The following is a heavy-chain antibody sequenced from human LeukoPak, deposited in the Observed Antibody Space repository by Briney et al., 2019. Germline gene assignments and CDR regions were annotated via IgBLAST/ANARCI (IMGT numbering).Heavy chain of an antibody. CDR2: ISSSSSTI. CDR1: GFTFSSYS. Sequence: GGSLRLSCAASGFTFSSYSMNWVRQAPGKGLEWVSYISSSSSTIYYADSVKGRFTISRDNAKNSLYLQMNSLRAEDTAVYYCNAGDFWSGRWGQGTLVTVSS. J-gene: IGHJ4*02. CDR3: NAGDFWSGR. V-gene: IGHV3-48*01. D-gene: IGHD3-3*01.